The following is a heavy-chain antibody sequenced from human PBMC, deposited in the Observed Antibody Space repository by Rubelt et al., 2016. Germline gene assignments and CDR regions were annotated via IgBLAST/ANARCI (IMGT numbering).Heavy chain of an antibody. Sequence: QVQLVQSGNEVTKPGASVRVSCKASGYTFLKYGISWVRQAPGQGLEWMGWIRPYNGITNYPQTLQGRVTMTTDTSTTTVYRELGSLTTDETAGYYGARLVGGSRGGFDPWGQGTLVTVSS. D-gene: IGHD1-26*01. CDR1: GYTFLKYG. CDR2: IRPYNGIT. CDR3: ARLVGGSRGGFDP. J-gene: IGHJ5*02. V-gene: IGHV1-18*01.